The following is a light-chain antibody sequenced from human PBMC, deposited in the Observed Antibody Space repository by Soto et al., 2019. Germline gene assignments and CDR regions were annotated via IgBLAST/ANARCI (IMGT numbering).Light chain of an antibody. V-gene: IGKV4-1*01. J-gene: IGKJ5*01. CDR3: QQNNSFPIT. CDR1: KSVLYSSNNKSY. Sequence: DIVIAPSRDSLRVYGGERATINCKSSKSVLYSSNNKSYLAWYQQKPGKAPQLLIYAATSLESGVPSRFSGSGSGTDFTLTISSLQPEDFATYYCQQNNSFPITFGQGTRLEIK. CDR2: AAT.